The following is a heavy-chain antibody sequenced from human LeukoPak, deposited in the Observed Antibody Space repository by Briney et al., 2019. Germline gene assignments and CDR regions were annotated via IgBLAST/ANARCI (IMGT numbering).Heavy chain of an antibody. Sequence: GGSLRLSCAASGFTFSSYVMSWVRQAPGKGLEWVANIKQDGSEKDYVDSVKGRFTISRDTAKNSLYLQMNSLRAEDTAVYYCARHGHVWGSYRPNWFDPWGQGTLVTVSS. CDR3: ARHGHVWGSYRPNWFDP. CDR1: GFTFSSYV. J-gene: IGHJ5*02. CDR2: IKQDGSEK. V-gene: IGHV3-7*01. D-gene: IGHD3-16*02.